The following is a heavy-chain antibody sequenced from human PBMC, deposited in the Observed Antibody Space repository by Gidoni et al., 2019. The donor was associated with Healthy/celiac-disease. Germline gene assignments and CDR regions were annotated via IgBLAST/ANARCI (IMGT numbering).Heavy chain of an antibody. Sequence: EVQLVESGGGLIQPGGSLRLSCAASGFTVSSNYMSWVRQAPGKGLEWVSVICSGGSTYYADSVKGRFTISRDNSKNTLYLQMNSLRAEDTAVYYCARGTTMVRGVMIYYYYGMDVWGQGTTVTVSS. V-gene: IGHV3-53*01. D-gene: IGHD3-10*01. CDR3: ARGTTMVRGVMIYYYYGMDV. CDR1: GFTVSSNY. J-gene: IGHJ6*02. CDR2: ICSGGST.